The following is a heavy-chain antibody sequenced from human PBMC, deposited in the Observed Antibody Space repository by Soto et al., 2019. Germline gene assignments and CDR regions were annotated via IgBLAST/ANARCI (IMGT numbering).Heavy chain of an antibody. J-gene: IGHJ3*01. V-gene: IGHV3-7*01. CDR3: AGHHSRLVRIRFAFIF. D-gene: IGHD3-9*01. Sequence: EVQLVESGGGLVQPGGSLRLSCAASGFTFSSHGMSWVRQAPGKGLEWVANIKQDGSEKFYVDSVKGRFTASRDNAKNSLYMQMNSLRGEDTAVYYCAGHHSRLVRIRFAFIFWGQGKLVTVSS. CDR2: IKQDGSEK. CDR1: GFTFSSHG.